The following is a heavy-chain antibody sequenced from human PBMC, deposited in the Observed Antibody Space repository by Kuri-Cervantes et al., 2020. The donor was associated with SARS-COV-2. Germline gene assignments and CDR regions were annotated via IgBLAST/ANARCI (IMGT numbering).Heavy chain of an antibody. D-gene: IGHD3-22*01. Sequence: SVKVSCKASGGTFRSYAISWVRQTPGQGLEWMGGIIPIFGTTNYTQKFQGRVTITADESASIVYMELRSLRSEDTAIYYCASYYYDSSDYRESDYWGQGTLVTVSS. J-gene: IGHJ4*02. V-gene: IGHV1-69*13. CDR2: IIPIFGTT. CDR1: GGTFRSYA. CDR3: ASYYYDSSDYRESDY.